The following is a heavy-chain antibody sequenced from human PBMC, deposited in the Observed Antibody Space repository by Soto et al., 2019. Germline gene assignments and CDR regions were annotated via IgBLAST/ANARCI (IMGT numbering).Heavy chain of an antibody. CDR1: GGSISSSSYY. CDR3: ATDYSYGSAFDY. J-gene: IGHJ4*02. Sequence: SETLSLTCTVSGGSISSSSYYWGWIRQPPGKGLEWIGSIYYSGSTYYNPSLKSRVTISVDTSKNQFSLKLSSVTAADTAVYYCATDYSYGSAFDYWGQGTLVTVSS. CDR2: IYYSGST. D-gene: IGHD5-18*01. V-gene: IGHV4-39*01.